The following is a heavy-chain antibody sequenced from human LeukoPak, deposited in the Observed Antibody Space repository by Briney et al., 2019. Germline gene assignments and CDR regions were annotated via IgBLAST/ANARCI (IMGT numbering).Heavy chain of an antibody. CDR1: GFIVSSNH. D-gene: IGHD6-19*01. CDR2: IDSGDST. CDR3: AKEDSSGEEGIGVVDY. J-gene: IGHJ4*02. Sequence: GRSLRLSRAASGFIVSSNHMSWVRQARGKGLEWGAVIDSGDSTFYSDSVNGRFTISRDNSKNTLYLQMNSLRAEDTAVYYCAKEDSSGEEGIGVVDYWGQGTLVTVSS. V-gene: IGHV3-53*01.